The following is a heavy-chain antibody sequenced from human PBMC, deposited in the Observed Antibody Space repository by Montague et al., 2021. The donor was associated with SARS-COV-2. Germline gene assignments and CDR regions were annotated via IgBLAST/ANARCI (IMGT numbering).Heavy chain of an antibody. CDR3: AKVGDIMAGFSLVNLDH. V-gene: IGHV3-23*05. Sequence: SLRLSCAASGFSFSNYGMNWIRQAPGKGLEWVSSISSVDEKYYADSVKGHFIISRDSSRNTVYLQMNNLRAEDTAVYYCAKVGDIMAGFSLVNLDHWGQGILVIVSS. D-gene: IGHD3-9*01. J-gene: IGHJ4*02. CDR2: ISSVDEK. CDR1: GFSFSNYG.